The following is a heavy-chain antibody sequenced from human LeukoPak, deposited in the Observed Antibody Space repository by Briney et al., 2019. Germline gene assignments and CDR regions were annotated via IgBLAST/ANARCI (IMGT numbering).Heavy chain of an antibody. V-gene: IGHV5-51*01. D-gene: IGHD3-22*01. CDR2: IYPGDSDT. Sequence: GESLKISCKGSGYSFTSYWIGWVRQMPGKGLEWMGIIYPGDSDTRYSPSFQGQVTISADKSISTAYQQWSSLKASDTAMYYCASQYDSSGSIGSPLGYWGQGTLVTVSS. J-gene: IGHJ4*02. CDR3: ASQYDSSGSIGSPLGY. CDR1: GYSFTSYW.